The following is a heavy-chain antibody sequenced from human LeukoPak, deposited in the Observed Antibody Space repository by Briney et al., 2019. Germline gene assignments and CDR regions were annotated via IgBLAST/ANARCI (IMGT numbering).Heavy chain of an antibody. D-gene: IGHD3-16*02. CDR1: GYTFIGYF. CDR3: ARQFGGIIAIDY. V-gene: IGHV1-2*02. CDR2: INLNNGGT. J-gene: IGHJ4*02. Sequence: GASVKVSCKASGYTFIGYFMHWVRQAPGQGPEWMGWINLNNGGTVYAQKFQGRVIMTRDTSITTAYIDLSSLRSDDTAIYYCARQFGGIIAIDYWGQGTLVTVSS.